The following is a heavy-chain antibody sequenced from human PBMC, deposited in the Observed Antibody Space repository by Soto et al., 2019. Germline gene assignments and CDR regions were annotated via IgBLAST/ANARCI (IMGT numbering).Heavy chain of an antibody. J-gene: IGHJ4*02. Sequence: EVQLVESGGGLVQPGGSLRLSCAASGFTFSSYAMHWVRQAPGKGLEYVSAISSNGGSTYYANSVKGRFTISRDNSENTLYLQMGSLRAEDMAVYYCARAAYGDKRNFDYWGQGTLVTVSS. V-gene: IGHV3-64*01. CDR1: GFTFSSYA. CDR2: ISSNGGST. CDR3: ARAAYGDKRNFDY. D-gene: IGHD4-17*01.